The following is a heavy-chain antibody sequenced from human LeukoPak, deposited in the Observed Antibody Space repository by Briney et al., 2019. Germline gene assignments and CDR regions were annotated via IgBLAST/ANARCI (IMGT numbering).Heavy chain of an antibody. CDR1: GGSISSSNW. CDR3: ASRLRGSGSYYFDY. J-gene: IGHJ4*02. V-gene: IGHV4-4*02. CDR2: IYHSGST. D-gene: IGHD3-10*01. Sequence: PSGTLSLTCAVSGGSISSSNWWSWVRQPPGKRLEWIGEIYHSGSTNYNPSLKSRVTISVDKSKNQFSLKLSSVTAADTAVYYCASRLRGSGSYYFDYWGQGTLVTVSS.